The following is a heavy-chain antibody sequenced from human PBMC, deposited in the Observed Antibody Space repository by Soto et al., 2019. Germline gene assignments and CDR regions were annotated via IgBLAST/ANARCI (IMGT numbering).Heavy chain of an antibody. CDR3: AKDPPWTVGPLAMDV. Sequence: GGSLRLSCVASGFTFSTHAMSWVRQAPGKGLEWVSTFSGSGGNIYYAESVRGRLTISRDDSKNTLYLQMNSLRVEDTAVYYCAKDPPWTVGPLAMDVWGQGTTVTVSS. D-gene: IGHD2-2*01. CDR2: FSGSGGNI. J-gene: IGHJ6*02. V-gene: IGHV3-23*01. CDR1: GFTFSTHA.